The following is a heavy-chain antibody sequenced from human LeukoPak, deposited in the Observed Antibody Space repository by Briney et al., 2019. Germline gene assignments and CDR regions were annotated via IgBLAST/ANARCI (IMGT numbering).Heavy chain of an antibody. J-gene: IGHJ3*02. D-gene: IGHD6-13*01. CDR3: ARDLAGYSSSWYNAFDI. Sequence: GASVKVSCKASGYTFTGYYMHWVRQAPGQGLEWMGWINPNSGGTNYAQKFQGRVTTTRDTSISTAYMEVSRLRSDDTAVYYCARDLAGYSSSWYNAFDIWGQGTMVTVSS. CDR2: INPNSGGT. CDR1: GYTFTGYY. V-gene: IGHV1-2*02.